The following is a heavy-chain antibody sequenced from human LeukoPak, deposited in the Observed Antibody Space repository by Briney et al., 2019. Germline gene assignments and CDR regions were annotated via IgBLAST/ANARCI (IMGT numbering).Heavy chain of an antibody. CDR1: GYTFSGYY. D-gene: IGHD3-9*01. CDR3: ARNFDMKGFDP. CDR2: INSDSGFT. Sequence: ASVKLSCKASGYTFSGYYMNWVRQAPGQGLEWMGWINSDSGFTKYAQKFQGRVTMTRDTSITTVYMDLTRLTSDDTAVYYWARNFDMKGFDPWGQGALVTVSS. V-gene: IGHV1-2*02. J-gene: IGHJ5*02.